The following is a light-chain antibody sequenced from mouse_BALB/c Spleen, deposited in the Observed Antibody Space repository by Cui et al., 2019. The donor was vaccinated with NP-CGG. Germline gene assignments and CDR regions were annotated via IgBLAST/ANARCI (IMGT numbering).Light chain of an antibody. V-gene: IGLV1*01. J-gene: IGLJ1*01. CDR1: TGAVTTSNY. CDR3: ALWYSNHWV. Sequence: QAVVTQESTLTTSPGETVTLTCRSSTGAVTTSNYDNWVQEKPDHLFTGVIGGTKNRAPGVPARFSGSLIGDKAALTITGAQTEDEAIYFCALWYSNHWVFGGGTKLTVL. CDR2: GTK.